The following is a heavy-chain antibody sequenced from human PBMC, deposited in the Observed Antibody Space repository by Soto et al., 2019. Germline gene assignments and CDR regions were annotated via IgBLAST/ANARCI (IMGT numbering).Heavy chain of an antibody. J-gene: IGHJ4*02. D-gene: IGHD2-15*01. Sequence: GGSLRLSCAASGFTFSSYGMHWVRQAPGKGLEWVAVIWYDGSNKYYADSVKGQFTISRDNSKNTLYLQMNSLRAEDTAVYYCARAYCSGGSCYDVDYWGQGTLVTVSS. CDR3: ARAYCSGGSCYDVDY. CDR2: IWYDGSNK. CDR1: GFTFSSYG. V-gene: IGHV3-33*01.